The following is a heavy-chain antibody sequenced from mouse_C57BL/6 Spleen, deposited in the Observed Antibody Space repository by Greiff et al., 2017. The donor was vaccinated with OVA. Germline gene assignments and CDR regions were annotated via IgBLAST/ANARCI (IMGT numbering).Heavy chain of an antibody. CDR2: IRLKSDNYAT. Sequence: EVKLVESGGGLVQPGGSMKLSCVASGFTFSNYWMNWVRQSPEKGLEWVAQIRLKSDNYATHYAESVKGRFTISRDDSKSSVYLQMNNLRAEDTGIYYCYDYDGYFDYWGQGTTLTVSS. V-gene: IGHV6-3*01. J-gene: IGHJ2*01. D-gene: IGHD2-4*01. CDR1: GFTFSNYW. CDR3: YDYDGYFDY.